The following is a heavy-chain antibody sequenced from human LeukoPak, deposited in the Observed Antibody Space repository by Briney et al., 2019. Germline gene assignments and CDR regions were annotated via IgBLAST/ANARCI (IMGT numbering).Heavy chain of an antibody. D-gene: IGHD6-13*01. Sequence: GRSLRLSCAASGFTFSSYAMHWVRQAPGKGLEWVAVISYDGSNKYYADSVKGRFTISRDNSKNTLYLQMNSLRAEDTAVYYCARGYSSSWYFLPSGIDHWGQGTLVTVSS. CDR3: ARGYSSSWYFLPSGIDH. J-gene: IGHJ4*02. CDR2: ISYDGSNK. V-gene: IGHV3-30*04. CDR1: GFTFSSYA.